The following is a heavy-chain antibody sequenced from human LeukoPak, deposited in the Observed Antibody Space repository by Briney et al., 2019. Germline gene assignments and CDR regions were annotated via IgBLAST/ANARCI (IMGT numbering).Heavy chain of an antibody. CDR1: GFTFSSYS. Sequence: GGSLRLSCAASGFTFSSYSMNWVRQAPGKGLEWVSVIYSGGSTYYADSVKGRFTISRDNSKNTLYLQMNSLRAEDTAVYYCVRESPDYWGQGTLVTVSS. J-gene: IGHJ4*02. V-gene: IGHV3-66*01. CDR3: VRESPDY. CDR2: IYSGGST.